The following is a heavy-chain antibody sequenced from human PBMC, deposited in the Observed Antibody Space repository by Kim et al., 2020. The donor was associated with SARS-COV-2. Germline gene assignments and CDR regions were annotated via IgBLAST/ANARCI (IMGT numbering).Heavy chain of an antibody. CDR3: ARTSSLVAADWFDP. D-gene: IGHD2-15*01. J-gene: IGHJ5*02. V-gene: IGHV1-18*01. Sequence: AQKLQGRVTMTTDTSTSTAYMELRSLGSDDTAVYYCARTSSLVAADWFDPWGQGTLVTVSS.